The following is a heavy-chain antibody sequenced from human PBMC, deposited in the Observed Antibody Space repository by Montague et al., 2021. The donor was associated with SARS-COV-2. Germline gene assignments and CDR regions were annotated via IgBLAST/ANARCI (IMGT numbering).Heavy chain of an antibody. CDR2: IYDSGST. CDR3: ARRGRKLLPVATTIGGFDV. CDR1: GGSISSSNYY. D-gene: IGHD5-12*01. V-gene: IGHV4-39*02. J-gene: IGHJ3*01. Sequence: SETLSLTCTAAGGSISSSNYYWDWIRQPPGKGLEWLGSIYDSGSTYYXXXLKSRVTISVDTSKNHFSLKLSSVTAADTAVYYCARRGRKLLPVATTIGGFDVWCQGTMVTVSS.